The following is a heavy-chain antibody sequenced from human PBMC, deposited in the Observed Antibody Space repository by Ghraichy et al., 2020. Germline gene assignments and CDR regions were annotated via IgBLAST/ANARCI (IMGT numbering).Heavy chain of an antibody. CDR3: ARAWGETGTIGGTWDY. J-gene: IGHJ4*02. CDR2: ISSSSSTI. CDR1: GFTFSSYS. Sequence: GGSLRLSCAASGFTFSSYSMNWVRQAPGKGLEWVSYISSSSSTIYYADSVKGRFTISRDNAKNSLYLQMNSLRAEDTAVYYCARAWGETGTIGGTWDYWGQGTLVTVSS. V-gene: IGHV3-48*01. D-gene: IGHD3-16*01.